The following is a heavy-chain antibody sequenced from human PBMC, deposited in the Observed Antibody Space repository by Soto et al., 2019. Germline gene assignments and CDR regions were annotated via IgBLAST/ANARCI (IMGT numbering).Heavy chain of an antibody. Sequence: QVTLKESGPVLVKPTEPLTLTCTVSGFSLSNARMGVSWIRQPPGKALEWLAHIFSNDEKSYSTSLKSRLTISKDTSKSQVVLTMTNMDPVDTATYYCARIETPDYYDSSGYYIDYWYFDLWGRGTLVTVSS. CDR1: GFSLSNARMG. J-gene: IGHJ2*01. CDR3: ARIETPDYYDSSGYYIDYWYFDL. D-gene: IGHD3-22*01. V-gene: IGHV2-26*01. CDR2: IFSNDEK.